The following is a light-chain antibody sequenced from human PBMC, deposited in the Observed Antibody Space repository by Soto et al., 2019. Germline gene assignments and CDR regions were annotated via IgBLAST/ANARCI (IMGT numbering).Light chain of an antibody. J-gene: IGKJ3*01. CDR1: QSISTW. Sequence: DIQMTQSPSTLSASVGDRVTITCRASQSISTWLAWFQQKPGRAPNLLIYKASNLESGVPSRFGGSGSGTEFTLTISSLQPDDFATYYCQQYNSYPLTFGPGTKVDIK. CDR3: QQYNSYPLT. V-gene: IGKV1-5*03. CDR2: KAS.